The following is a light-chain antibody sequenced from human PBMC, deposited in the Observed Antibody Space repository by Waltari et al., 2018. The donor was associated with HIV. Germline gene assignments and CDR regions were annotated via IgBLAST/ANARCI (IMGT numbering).Light chain of an antibody. Sequence: DIHLTQSPSSLSASVGDRVTITYRASQRISSSLNWYQHRPGKAPNLIIFDTSSLQSGVPSRFNGSGSGTDFTLTISSLQPEDFVTYYCQQSYTTLYTFGQGTRLEIK. CDR3: QQSYTTLYT. V-gene: IGKV1-39*01. CDR2: DTS. J-gene: IGKJ2*01. CDR1: QRISSS.